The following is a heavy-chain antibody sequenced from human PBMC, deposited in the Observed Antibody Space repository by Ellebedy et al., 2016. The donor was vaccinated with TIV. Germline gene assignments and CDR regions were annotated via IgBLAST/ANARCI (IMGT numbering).Heavy chain of an antibody. V-gene: IGHV3-23*01. Sequence: PGGSLRLSCAASGFTFSSYAMSWVRQAPGKGLEWVSAISGSGGSTYYADSVKGRFTISRDNSKNTLYLQMNSLRAEDTAVYYCAKDLELGAAAGIQVAWFDPWGQGTLVTVSS. D-gene: IGHD6-13*01. J-gene: IGHJ5*02. CDR3: AKDLELGAAAGIQVAWFDP. CDR2: ISGSGGST. CDR1: GFTFSSYA.